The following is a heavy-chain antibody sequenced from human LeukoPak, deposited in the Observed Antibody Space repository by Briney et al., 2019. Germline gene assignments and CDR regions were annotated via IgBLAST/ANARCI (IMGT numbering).Heavy chain of an antibody. V-gene: IGHV3-7*01. CDR2: IKQNGNEK. D-gene: IGHD3-16*01. CDR1: GFTFSSYW. CDR3: ARELRTFDY. J-gene: IGHJ4*02. Sequence: PGGSLRLSCAASGFTFSSYWMTWVRQAPGKGLEWVANIKQNGNEKNYVDSVEGRFTIPRDNAKNSLYLQMNSLRAEDTAVYYCARELRTFDYWGQGTLVTVSS.